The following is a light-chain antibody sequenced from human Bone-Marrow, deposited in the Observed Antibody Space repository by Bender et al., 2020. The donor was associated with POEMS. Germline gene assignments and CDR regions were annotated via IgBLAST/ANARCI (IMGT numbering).Light chain of an antibody. J-gene: IGLJ2*01. CDR2: GYN. Sequence: QSVLTQPPSVSGAPGQRVTISCTGSSSNTGSGYDINWYQHLPGTAPKLLIYGYNNRPSGVPDRFSGSKSGTSASLAITGLQAEDEGDYYCSSYAGSNNFVLFGGGTKVTVL. CDR3: SSYAGSNNFVL. V-gene: IGLV1-40*01. CDR1: SSNTGSGYD.